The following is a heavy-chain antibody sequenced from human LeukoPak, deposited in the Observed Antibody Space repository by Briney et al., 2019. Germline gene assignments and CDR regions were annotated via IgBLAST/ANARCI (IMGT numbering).Heavy chain of an antibody. CDR2: MYNSGST. D-gene: IGHD3-10*01. Sequence: SETLSLTCTVSGGSISSYYWTWIRQLPGKGLEWIGYMYNSGSTDYNPSLRSRVTMSLDASKNQFSLRLTSVTAADTAVYYCARDLHSGSNSYYYMDVWGKGTTVTVSS. CDR1: GGSISSYY. V-gene: IGHV4-4*08. CDR3: ARDLHSGSNSYYYMDV. J-gene: IGHJ6*03.